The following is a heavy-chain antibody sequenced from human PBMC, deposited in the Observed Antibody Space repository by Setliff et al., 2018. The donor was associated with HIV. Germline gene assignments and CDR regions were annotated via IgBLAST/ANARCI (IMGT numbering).Heavy chain of an antibody. CDR1: GYTFTSYD. V-gene: IGHV1-69*05. D-gene: IGHD3-22*01. Sequence: GASVKVSCKASGYTFTSYDINWVRQAPGQGLEWMGGIIPIFGTANYAQKFQGRVTITTDESTSTAHMELSSLRSEDTAVYYCARVGDSSQWDYFDYWGQGTLVTVSS. CDR3: ARVGDSSQWDYFDY. CDR2: IIPIFGTA. J-gene: IGHJ4*02.